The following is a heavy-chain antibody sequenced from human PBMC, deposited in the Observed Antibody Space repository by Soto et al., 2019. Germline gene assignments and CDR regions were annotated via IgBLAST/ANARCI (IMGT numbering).Heavy chain of an antibody. CDR1: GGTFSSYA. CDR3: ARSQGSSTSLEIYYYYYYGMDV. CDR2: IIPISDTT. J-gene: IGHJ6*02. V-gene: IGHV1-69*01. D-gene: IGHD2-2*01. Sequence: QVQLVQSGAEVKKPGSSVKVSCKASGGTFSSYAISWVRQAPGQGLEWMGGIIPISDTTNYAQKFQGRVMITADESTSTAYRELSSLRSEDTAVYYCARSQGSSTSLEIYYYYYYGMDVWGQGTTVTVSS.